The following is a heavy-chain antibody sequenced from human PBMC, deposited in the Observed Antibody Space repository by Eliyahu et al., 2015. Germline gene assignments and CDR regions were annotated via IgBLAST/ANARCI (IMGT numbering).Heavy chain of an antibody. J-gene: IGHJ4*02. D-gene: IGHD3-22*01. CDR2: IWYDGSNK. CDR1: GFXFXXXG. V-gene: IGHV3-33*01. Sequence: QVQLVESGGGLVQPGXSLRLSCAXXGFXFXXXGXHWVRQAPGKGLEGVAVIWYDGSNKYYADSVKGRFTISRDNSKNTLYLQMNSLRAEDTAVYYCARERLDSSGYYRLFDYWGQGTLVTVSS. CDR3: ARERLDSSGYYRLFDY.